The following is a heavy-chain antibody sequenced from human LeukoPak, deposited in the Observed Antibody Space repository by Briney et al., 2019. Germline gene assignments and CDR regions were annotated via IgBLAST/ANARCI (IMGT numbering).Heavy chain of an antibody. J-gene: IGHJ4*02. CDR3: AKDHVLAPWTPFDY. V-gene: IGHV3-23*01. CDR2: ISGSGGST. CDR1: GFTFSSHA. D-gene: IGHD3-10*02. Sequence: PGESLRLTCAASGFTFSSHAMSWVRQAPGKGLEWVSAISGSGGSTYYADSVKGRFTISRDNSKNTLYLQMNSLRAEDTAVYYCAKDHVLAPWTPFDYWGQGTLVTVSS.